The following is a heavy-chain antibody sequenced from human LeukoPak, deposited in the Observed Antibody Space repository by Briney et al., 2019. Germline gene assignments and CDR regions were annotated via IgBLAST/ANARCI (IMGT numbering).Heavy chain of an antibody. CDR1: GFTFSSYW. D-gene: IGHD3-10*01. J-gene: IGHJ4*02. V-gene: IGHV3-30*18. CDR2: ISYDGSNK. CDR3: AKQWFGELFPFDY. Sequence: SGGSLRLSCAASGFTFSSYWMSWVRQAPGKGLEWVAVISYDGSNKYYADSVKGRFTISRDNSKNTLYLQMNSLRAEDTAVYYCAKQWFGELFPFDYWGQGTLVTVSS.